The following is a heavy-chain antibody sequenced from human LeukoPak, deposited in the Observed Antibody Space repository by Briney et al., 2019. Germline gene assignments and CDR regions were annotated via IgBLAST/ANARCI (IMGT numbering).Heavy chain of an antibody. Sequence: GASVKVSCKASGGTFISYAISWVRQAPGQGLEWMGGIIPIFGTANYAQKFQGRVTITADESTSTAYMELSSLRSEDTAVYYCARDQSGIVGPSGFDYWGQGTLVTVSS. D-gene: IGHD1-26*01. V-gene: IGHV1-69*13. CDR1: GGTFISYA. CDR2: IIPIFGTA. J-gene: IGHJ4*02. CDR3: ARDQSGIVGPSGFDY.